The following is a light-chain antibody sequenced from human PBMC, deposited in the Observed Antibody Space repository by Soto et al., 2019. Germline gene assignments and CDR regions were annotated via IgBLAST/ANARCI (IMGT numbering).Light chain of an antibody. CDR2: GAS. Sequence: EIVMTQSPATLSVSPGARATLSCRASQSIGDTLAWYQLKPGQAPRLLIYGASSRATGIPDRFSGSGSGTDFTITSSRLEHEDFAVYYCQKYGSSGTFGQGTKVDIK. CDR3: QKYGSSGT. J-gene: IGKJ1*01. CDR1: QSIGDT. V-gene: IGKV3-20*01.